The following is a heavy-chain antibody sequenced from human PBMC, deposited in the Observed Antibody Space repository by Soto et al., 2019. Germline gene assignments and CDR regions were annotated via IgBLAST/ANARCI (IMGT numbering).Heavy chain of an antibody. CDR3: ARDGDIVVVPAATNTPYYYYGMDV. CDR2: ISAYNGNT. V-gene: IGHV1-18*04. Sequence: GASVKVSCKASGYTFTSYGISWVRQAPGQGLEWMGRISAYNGNTNYAQKLQGRVTMTTDTSTSTAYMELRSLRSDDTAVYYCARDGDIVVVPAATNTPYYYYGMDVWGQGTTVTVSS. D-gene: IGHD2-2*01. CDR1: GYTFTSYG. J-gene: IGHJ6*02.